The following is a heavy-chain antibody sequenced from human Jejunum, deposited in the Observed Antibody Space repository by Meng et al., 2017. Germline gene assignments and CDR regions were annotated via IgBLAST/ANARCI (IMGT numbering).Heavy chain of an antibody. V-gene: IGHV4-4*02. CDR2: IYHSGRT. D-gene: IGHD5-12*01. Sequence: QVHLQESGPGLVKPSGTLSLTCEVSGASISSTNWWDWLRQPPGKGLEWIGEIYHSGRTNFNPSLESRVTISVDESKNQFSLTLNSVTAADTAVYYCARGVGDIRVGFDYWGQGILVTVSS. J-gene: IGHJ4*02. CDR3: ARGVGDIRVGFDY. CDR1: GASISSTNW.